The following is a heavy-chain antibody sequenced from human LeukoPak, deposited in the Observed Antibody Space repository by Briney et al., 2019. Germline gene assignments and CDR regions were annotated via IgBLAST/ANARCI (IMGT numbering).Heavy chain of an antibody. J-gene: IGHJ5*02. V-gene: IGHV1-18*01. CDR1: GYTFTSYG. CDR3: ARDVDTAMVAGGDGGSWFDP. Sequence: ASVKVSCKASGYTFTSYGISWVRQAPGQGLEWMGWISAYNGNTNYAQKLQGRVIMTTDTSTSTAYMELRSLRSDDTAVYYCARDVDTAMVAGGDGGSWFDPWGQGTLVTVSS. CDR2: ISAYNGNT. D-gene: IGHD5-18*01.